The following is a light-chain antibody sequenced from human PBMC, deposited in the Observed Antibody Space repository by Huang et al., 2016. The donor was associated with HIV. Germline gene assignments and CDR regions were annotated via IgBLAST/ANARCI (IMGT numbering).Light chain of an antibody. CDR3: QQYGDSPSFT. Sequence: EIVLTQSPGTLSLSPGERATLSCRASQTISSNYLAWYQQKSGQAPRLLIYGASNRATDIPDRFSGSGSGTDFTLTISRLEPEDFAVYYCQQYGDSPSFTFGPGTKVDI. V-gene: IGKV3-20*01. J-gene: IGKJ3*01. CDR1: QTISSNY. CDR2: GAS.